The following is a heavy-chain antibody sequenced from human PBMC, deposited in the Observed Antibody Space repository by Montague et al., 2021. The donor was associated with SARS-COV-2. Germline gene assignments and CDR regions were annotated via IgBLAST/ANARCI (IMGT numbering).Heavy chain of an antibody. CDR2: VSSSGST. J-gene: IGHJ4*02. V-gene: IGHV4-4*07. D-gene: IGHD4-23*01. CDR3: ARDVVTHLGTFDY. CDR1: GDSITYFH. Sequence: SETLSLTCTVSGDSITYFHWSWIRQPAGKGLEWIGRVSSSGSTNYNPSLRSRVSMSVDTSKSQFSLKLSSVTAADTAVYYCARDVVTHLGTFDYWGRGTLVTVSS.